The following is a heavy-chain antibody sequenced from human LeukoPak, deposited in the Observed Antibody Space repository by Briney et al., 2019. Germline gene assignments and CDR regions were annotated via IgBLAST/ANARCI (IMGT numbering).Heavy chain of an antibody. V-gene: IGHV4-61*02. D-gene: IGHD3-16*02. CDR3: ASGYGVLSYDYVWGSYRSPSEYYFDY. CDR2: IYSSGRT. J-gene: IGHJ4*02. CDR1: GGSISSGSYY. Sequence: KPSETLSLTCTVSGGSISSGSYYWSWVRQPAGKGLEWIGRIYSSGRTNYNPPLRSRVTISVDTSKNQFSLNLSSVTAADTAVYYCASGYGVLSYDYVWGSYRSPSEYYFDYWGQGTLVTVSS.